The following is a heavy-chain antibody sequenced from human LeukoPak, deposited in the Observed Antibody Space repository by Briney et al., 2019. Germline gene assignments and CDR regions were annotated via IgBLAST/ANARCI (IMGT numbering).Heavy chain of an antibody. Sequence: GASVKVSCKASGYTFTGYYTHWVRQAPGQRLEWMGWINPNSGGTNYAQKFQGRVTMTRDTSISTAYMELSRLRSDDTAVYYCARVAQWLGYDYWGQGTLVTVSS. CDR3: ARVAQWLGYDY. D-gene: IGHD6-19*01. CDR1: GYTFTGYY. V-gene: IGHV1-2*02. CDR2: INPNSGGT. J-gene: IGHJ4*02.